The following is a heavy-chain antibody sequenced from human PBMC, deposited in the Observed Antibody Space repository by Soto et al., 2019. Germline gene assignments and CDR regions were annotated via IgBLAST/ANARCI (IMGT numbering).Heavy chain of an antibody. D-gene: IGHD2-2*01. Sequence: PGGSLRLSCAASGFTFSSYGMHWVRQAPGKGLEWVAVISYDRSNKYYADSVKGRFTISRDNSKNTLYLQMNGLRAEGTAVYYCAKDSGEVVPDDKAHYGMEVWGQGTTVTSP. CDR1: GFTFSSYG. CDR3: AKDSGEVVPDDKAHYGMEV. CDR2: ISYDRSNK. V-gene: IGHV3-30*18. J-gene: IGHJ6*02.